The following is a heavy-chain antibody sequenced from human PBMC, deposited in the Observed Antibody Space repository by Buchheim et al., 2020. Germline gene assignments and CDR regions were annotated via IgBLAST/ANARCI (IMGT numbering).Heavy chain of an antibody. CDR2: ISSSSSYI. V-gene: IGHV3-21*01. CDR1: GFTFSSYS. J-gene: IGHJ4*02. Sequence: EVQLVESGGGLVKPGGSLRLSCAASGFTFSSYSMNWVRQAPGKGLEWVSSISSSSSYIYYADSVMGPFTLSRDNAKTSLYPQMNSLRAEDTAVYYCATGPGTTERCYWGQGTL. D-gene: IGHD1-1*01. CDR3: ATGPGTTERCY.